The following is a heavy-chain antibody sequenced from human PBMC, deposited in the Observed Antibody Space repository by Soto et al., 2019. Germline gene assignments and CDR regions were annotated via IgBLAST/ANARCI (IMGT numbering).Heavy chain of an antibody. V-gene: IGHV1-2*04. D-gene: IGHD3-10*01. Sequence: GASVKVSCKASGYTFTGYYMHWVRQAPGQGLEWMGWINPNSGGTNYAQKFQGWVTMTRDTSISTAYMELSRLRSDDTAVYYCARAQRITMVRGVIRGGYYFDYWGQGTLVTVSS. CDR3: ARAQRITMVRGVIRGGYYFDY. J-gene: IGHJ4*02. CDR1: GYTFTGYY. CDR2: INPNSGGT.